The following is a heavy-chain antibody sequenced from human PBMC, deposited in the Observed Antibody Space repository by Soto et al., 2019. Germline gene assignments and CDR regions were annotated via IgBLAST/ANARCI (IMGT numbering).Heavy chain of an antibody. CDR3: AKVTPVELVSDY. V-gene: IGHV3-21*01. CDR2: ISSSSSYI. Sequence: EVQLVESGGGLVKPGGSLRLSCAASGFTFSSYSMNWVRQAPGKGLEWVSSISSSSSYIYYADSVKGRFTISRDNAKNSLYLQMNSLRAEDTAVYYCAKVTPVELVSDYWGQGTLVTVSS. D-gene: IGHD1-20*01. J-gene: IGHJ4*02. CDR1: GFTFSSYS.